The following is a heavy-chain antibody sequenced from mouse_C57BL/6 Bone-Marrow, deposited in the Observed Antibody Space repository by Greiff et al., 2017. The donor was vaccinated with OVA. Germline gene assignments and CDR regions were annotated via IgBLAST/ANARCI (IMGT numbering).Heavy chain of an antibody. CDR3: ASPLPSKGWYFDF. Sequence: EVHLVESGGGLVKPGGSLKLSCAASGFTFSDYGMHWVRQAPEKGLEWVAYISSGSSTIYYADTVKGRFTISRDNAKNTLFLQMTSLRSEDTAMYYCASPLPSKGWYFDFWGTGTTVTVSS. J-gene: IGHJ1*03. CDR1: GFTFSDYG. CDR2: ISSGSSTI. D-gene: IGHD5-5*01. V-gene: IGHV5-17*01.